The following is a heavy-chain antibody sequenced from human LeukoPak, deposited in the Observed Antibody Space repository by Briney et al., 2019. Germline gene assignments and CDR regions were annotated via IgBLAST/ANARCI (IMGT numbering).Heavy chain of an antibody. CDR2: IFYTGST. CDR1: GGSINTYY. CDR3: ARVRTLGGTRHFDY. J-gene: IGHJ4*02. D-gene: IGHD2-15*01. V-gene: IGHV4-59*01. Sequence: SETLSPTCTVSGGSINTYYWSWIRQPPGKGLEWIGHIFYTGSTNYNPSLKSRVTMSVDTSKNQFSLKLSSVTAADTAVYYCARVRTLGGTRHFDYWGQGTLVTVSS.